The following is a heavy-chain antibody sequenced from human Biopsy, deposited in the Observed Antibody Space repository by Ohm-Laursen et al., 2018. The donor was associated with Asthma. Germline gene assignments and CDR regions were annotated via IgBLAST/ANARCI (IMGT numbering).Heavy chain of an antibody. CDR2: IYNSGTT. CDR3: ARDPYGGNAAYYYGVDV. D-gene: IGHD4-23*01. J-gene: IGHJ6*02. V-gene: IGHV4-31*03. CDR1: NGSISSNFYY. Sequence: TLSLTCTVSNGSISSNFYYWGWIRQPPGKGLEWIGNIYNSGTTYYNPSLKSRVTLSVDTSKNQFSLKLSSVTAADTAVYYCARDPYGGNAAYYYGVDVWGQGTTVTVSS.